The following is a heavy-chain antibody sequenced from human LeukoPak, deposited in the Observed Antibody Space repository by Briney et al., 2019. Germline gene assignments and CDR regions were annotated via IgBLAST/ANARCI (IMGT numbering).Heavy chain of an antibody. Sequence: ASVKVSCKASGYTFTSYGISWVRQAPGQGLEWMRRISAYNGNTNYAQKLQGRVTMTTDTSTSTAYMELRSLRSDDTAVYYCARYRYCSGGSCLQYDYWGQGTLVTVSS. CDR2: ISAYNGNT. J-gene: IGHJ4*02. D-gene: IGHD2-15*01. CDR1: GYTFTSYG. V-gene: IGHV1-18*01. CDR3: ARYRYCSGGSCLQYDY.